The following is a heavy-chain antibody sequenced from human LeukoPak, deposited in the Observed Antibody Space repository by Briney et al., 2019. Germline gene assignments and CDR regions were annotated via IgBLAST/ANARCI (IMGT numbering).Heavy chain of an antibody. Sequence: GGSLRLSCAASGFTFSNYSMNWVRQAPGKGLEWVSSISSRSSYIYYADSVKGRFTISRDNAKNSLYLQMNSLRAEDTAVYYCARDTSNFWSGLNHIDIWGQGTMVTVSS. CDR2: ISSRSSYI. J-gene: IGHJ3*02. CDR3: ARDTSNFWSGLNHIDI. D-gene: IGHD3-3*01. CDR1: GFTFSNYS. V-gene: IGHV3-21*01.